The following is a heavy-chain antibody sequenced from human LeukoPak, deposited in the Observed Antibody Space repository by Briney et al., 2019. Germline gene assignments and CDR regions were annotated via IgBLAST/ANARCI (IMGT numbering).Heavy chain of an antibody. J-gene: IGHJ5*02. CDR1: GGSISSGDYY. D-gene: IGHD3-9*01. CDR3: ARQNSEYDILTGYLYGRRFDP. CDR2: IYYSGST. V-gene: IGHV4-30-4*08. Sequence: SETLSLTCTVSGGSISSGDYYWSWIRQPPGKGLEWIGYIYYSGSTYYNPSLKSRLTISVDTSKNQFSLKLSSVTAADTAVYYCARQNSEYDILTGYLYGRRFDPWGQGTLVTVSS.